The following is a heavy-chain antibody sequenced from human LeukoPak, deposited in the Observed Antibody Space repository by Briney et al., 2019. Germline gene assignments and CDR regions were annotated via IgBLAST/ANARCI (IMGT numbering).Heavy chain of an antibody. D-gene: IGHD6-13*01. CDR3: ARGDSSSRFPQPEWFDP. CDR1: GYTFTSYD. Sequence: ASVKVSCKASGYTFTSYDINWVRQATGQGLEWMGWINTNTGNPTYAQGFTGRFVFSLDTSVSTAYLQISSLKAEDTAVYYCARGDSSSRFPQPEWFDPWGQGTLVTVSS. V-gene: IGHV7-4-1*02. J-gene: IGHJ5*02. CDR2: INTNTGNP.